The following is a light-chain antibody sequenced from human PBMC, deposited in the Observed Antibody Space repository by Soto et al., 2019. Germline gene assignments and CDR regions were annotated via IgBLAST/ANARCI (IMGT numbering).Light chain of an antibody. V-gene: IGKV3-15*01. J-gene: IGKJ4*01. CDR3: QQYNNWPLT. Sequence: EIVMTQSTATLSVSPGERATLSCRASQSVSSNLAWYQQKPGQAPRLLIYGASTRVTGIPARFSGSGSGTEFTLTLSSLQSEDFAVYYCQQYNNWPLTFGGGTKVEIK. CDR2: GAS. CDR1: QSVSSN.